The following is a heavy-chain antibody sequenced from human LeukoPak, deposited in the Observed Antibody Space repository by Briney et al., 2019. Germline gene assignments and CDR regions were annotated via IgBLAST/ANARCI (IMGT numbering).Heavy chain of an antibody. CDR1: GYSSTNYC. V-gene: IGHV5-10-1*01. Sequence: GESLQISCKGSGYSSTNYCVSWVRHMPWRGLEWRGRRNPSDSYTNYNPRLKGHVTFSVDKYIAPAYLQWTALKASDPAMYYCARGGWLDDYWGQGNLVTVSS. CDR2: RNPSDSYT. D-gene: IGHD6-19*01. CDR3: ARGGWLDDY. J-gene: IGHJ4*02.